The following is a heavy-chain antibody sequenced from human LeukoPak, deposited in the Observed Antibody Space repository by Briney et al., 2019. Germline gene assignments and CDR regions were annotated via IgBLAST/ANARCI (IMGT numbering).Heavy chain of an antibody. CDR3: ASSPSSYYYDSSGYPDY. V-gene: IGHV3-30-3*01. CDR2: ISYDGSNK. CDR1: GFTFSSYA. J-gene: IGHJ4*02. D-gene: IGHD3-22*01. Sequence: GRSLRLSCAASGFTFSSYAMHWVRQAPGKGLEWVAVISYDGSNKYYADSVKGRFTISRDNSKNTLYLQMNSLRAEDTAVYYCASSPSSYYYDSSGYPDYWGQGTLVTVSS.